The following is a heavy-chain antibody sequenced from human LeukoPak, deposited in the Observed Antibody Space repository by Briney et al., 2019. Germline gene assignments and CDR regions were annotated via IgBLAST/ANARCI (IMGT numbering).Heavy chain of an antibody. V-gene: IGHV3-30*02. CDR2: IRDDGSNK. Sequence: PGGSLRLSCAASGFTFSSYGMHWVRQAPGKGLEWVAFIRDDGSNKYYEDSVKGRFTISRDNSKNTLYLQMNSLRAEDTAVYYCAKVRFLPYSPVDYWGQGTLVTVSS. CDR1: GFTFSSYG. J-gene: IGHJ4*02. CDR3: AKVRFLPYSPVDY. D-gene: IGHD3-3*01.